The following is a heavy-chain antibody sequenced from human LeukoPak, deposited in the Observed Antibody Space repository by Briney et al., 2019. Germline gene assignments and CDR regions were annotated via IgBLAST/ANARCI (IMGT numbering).Heavy chain of an antibody. D-gene: IGHD5-12*01. CDR2: ISGGSENT. Sequence: PGGSLRLSCEASGFTFSRHAMNWVRQAPEKGLEWVSGISGGSENTFYADSVKGRFTISRDNSRNTLYLQMYGLRADDTALYFCAKGPYSGYSTYFDSWGQGTRVTVSS. V-gene: IGHV3-23*01. CDR1: GFTFSRHA. J-gene: IGHJ4*02. CDR3: AKGPYSGYSTYFDS.